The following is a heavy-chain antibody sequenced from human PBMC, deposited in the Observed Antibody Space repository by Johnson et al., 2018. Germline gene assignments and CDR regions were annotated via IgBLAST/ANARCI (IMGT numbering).Heavy chain of an antibody. V-gene: IGHV4-39*07. CDR3: AREGYCSGGSCYSP. D-gene: IGHD2-15*01. J-gene: IGHJ5*02. Sequence: QVQLQESGPGLVKPSETLSLTCTVSGGSISGSNYYWGWIRQPPGKGLECIGSIYYSGSTYYNPSLKSRVTISVDTSKNQSSLKLSSVTAADTAVYYCAREGYCSGGSCYSPWGQGTLVTVSS. CDR1: GGSISGSNYY. CDR2: IYYSGST.